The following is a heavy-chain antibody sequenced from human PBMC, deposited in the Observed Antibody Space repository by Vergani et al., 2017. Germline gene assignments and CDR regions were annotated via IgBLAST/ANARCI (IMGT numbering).Heavy chain of an antibody. CDR1: GYSFTSYW. CDR3: ARHADNWNDARWFDP. Sequence: EVQLVQSGAEVKKPGESLKISCKGSGYSFTSYWIGWVRQMPGKGLEWMGIIYPGDSDTRYSPSFQGQVPISADKSISTAYLQWSSLKASDTAMYYGARHADNWNDARWFDPWGQGTLVTVSS. J-gene: IGHJ5*02. CDR2: IYPGDSDT. V-gene: IGHV5-51*01. D-gene: IGHD1-1*01.